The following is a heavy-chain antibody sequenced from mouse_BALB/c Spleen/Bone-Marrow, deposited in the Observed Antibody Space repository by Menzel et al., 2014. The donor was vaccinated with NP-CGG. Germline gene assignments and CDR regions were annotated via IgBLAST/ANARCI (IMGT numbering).Heavy chain of an antibody. CDR3: ASPIYYGNYEGFAY. CDR1: GYTFXDYA. CDR2: ISTYSGNT. Sequence: QVQLQQSGPELVRPGVSMKISCKGSGYTFXDYAMHLVKQSHAKSLEWIGVISTYSGNTNYNQKFKGKATMTVDKSSSTAYLELARLTSEDSAIYYCASPIYYGNYEGFAYWGQGTLVTVSA. V-gene: IGHV1-67*01. J-gene: IGHJ3*01. D-gene: IGHD2-1*01.